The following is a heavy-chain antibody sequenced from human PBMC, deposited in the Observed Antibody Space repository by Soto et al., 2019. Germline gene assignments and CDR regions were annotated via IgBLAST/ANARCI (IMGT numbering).Heavy chain of an antibody. J-gene: IGHJ4*02. CDR3: ASDLGYSSSSFDY. CDR2: INPNSGGT. V-gene: IGHV1-2*02. Sequence: ASVKVSCKASGYTFTGYYMHWVRQAPGQGLEWMGWINPNSGGTNYAQKFQGRVTMTRDTSISTAYMELSRLRSDDTAVYYCASDLGYSSSSFDYWGQGTLVTVSS. CDR1: GYTFTGYY. D-gene: IGHD6-6*01.